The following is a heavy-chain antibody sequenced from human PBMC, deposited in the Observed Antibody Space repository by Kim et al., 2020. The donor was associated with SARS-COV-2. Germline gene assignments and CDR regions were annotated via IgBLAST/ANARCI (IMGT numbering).Heavy chain of an antibody. CDR2: IYYSGST. J-gene: IGHJ4*02. V-gene: IGHV4-59*01. Sequence: SETLSLTCTVSGGSISSYYWSWIRQPPGKGLEWIGYIYYSGSTNYNPSLKSRVTISVDTSKNQFSLKLSSVTAADTAVYYCAGGVLYYDSSGYPWTFDYWGRGTLVTVSS. D-gene: IGHD3-22*01. CDR3: AGGVLYYDSSGYPWTFDY. CDR1: GGSISSYY.